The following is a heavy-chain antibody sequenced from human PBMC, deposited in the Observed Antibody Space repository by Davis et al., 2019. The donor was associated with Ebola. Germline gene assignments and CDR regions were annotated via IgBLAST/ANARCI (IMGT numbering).Heavy chain of an antibody. CDR3: ARDRGSLLYYYGMDV. D-gene: IGHD3-16*01. Sequence: AASVKVSCKASGYTFTSYDINWVRQATGQGLEWMGWMNPNSGNTGYAQKFQGRVTMTRNTSISTAYMELSSLRSEDTAIYYCARDRGSLLYYYGMDVWGQGTTVTVSS. V-gene: IGHV1-8*01. CDR1: GYTFTSYD. J-gene: IGHJ6*02. CDR2: MNPNSGNT.